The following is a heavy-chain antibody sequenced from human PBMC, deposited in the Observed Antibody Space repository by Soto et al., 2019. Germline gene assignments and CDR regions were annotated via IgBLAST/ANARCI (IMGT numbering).Heavy chain of an antibody. Sequence: PSETLSLTCTVSGGSINNDNYYWGWVRQSPGKGLEWLGSIYYSGKTHYNPSLQSRVTMSVDTSKGHFSLKLSSVTAADTAVYYCASSSLRYFDWLPIGVYYFDYWGQGTLVTVSS. CDR1: GGSINNDNYY. CDR3: ASSSLRYFDWLPIGVYYFDY. V-gene: IGHV4-39*02. CDR2: IYYSGKT. D-gene: IGHD3-9*01. J-gene: IGHJ4*02.